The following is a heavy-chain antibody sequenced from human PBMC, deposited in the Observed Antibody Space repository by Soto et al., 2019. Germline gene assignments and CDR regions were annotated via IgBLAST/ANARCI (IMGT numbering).Heavy chain of an antibody. CDR1: GFTVSSNY. D-gene: IGHD2-15*01. Sequence: GGSLRLSWAASGFTVSSNYMSWVRQAPGKGLEWVSVIYSGGSTYYADSVKGRFTISRDNSKNTLYLQMNSLRAEDTAVYYCARAYFYCSGGSCYSFSRYYYYMDVWGKGTTVTVSS. J-gene: IGHJ6*03. CDR3: ARAYFYCSGGSCYSFSRYYYYMDV. CDR2: IYSGGST. V-gene: IGHV3-66*01.